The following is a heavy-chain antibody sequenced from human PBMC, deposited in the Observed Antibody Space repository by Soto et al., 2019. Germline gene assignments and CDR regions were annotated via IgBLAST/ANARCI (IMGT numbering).Heavy chain of an antibody. D-gene: IGHD3-22*01. V-gene: IGHV3-74*01. CDR3: ATGGSGYFTY. J-gene: IGHJ4*02. CDR2: IKSDGSYT. CDR1: GFTFNTYW. Sequence: EVQLVESGGGLVQPGGSLRLSCAASGFTFNTYWMQWVRQAPGKGLVWVSRIKSDGSYTNYADSAKGRFTISRDNAKNTLFLQMNSLGAEDTAVYYCATGGSGYFTYWGQGTLVTVSS.